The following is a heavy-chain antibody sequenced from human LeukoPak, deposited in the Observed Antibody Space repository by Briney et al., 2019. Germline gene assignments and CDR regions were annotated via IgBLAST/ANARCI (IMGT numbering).Heavy chain of an antibody. D-gene: IGHD4-11*01. CDR1: GFTFGNNW. CDR2: IKQDGSQK. Sequence: SGGSLRLSCVASGFTFGNNWMSWVRQAPGKGLEWVANIKQDGSQKYYVDSVKGRFTISRDNAKNSLYLQMNSLRAEDTAVYYCARDRGYSNFDYWGQGTLLTVSS. CDR3: ARDRGYSNFDY. V-gene: IGHV3-7*01. J-gene: IGHJ4*02.